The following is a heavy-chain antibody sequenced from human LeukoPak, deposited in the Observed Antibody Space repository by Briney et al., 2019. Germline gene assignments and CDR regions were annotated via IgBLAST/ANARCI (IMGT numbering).Heavy chain of an antibody. CDR1: GITFSDHD. CDR3: VAMIREVGY. CDR2: TKNKGNGFTR. J-gene: IGHJ4*02. D-gene: IGHD3-10*01. Sequence: PGGSLRLSCAVSGITFSDHDMDWVRQAPGKGLEWCGRTKNKGNGFTREYAASVKGRFTISRDDSKNSLYLQMNSLETEDTAIYHCVAMIREVGYWGQGILVTVSS. V-gene: IGHV3-72*01.